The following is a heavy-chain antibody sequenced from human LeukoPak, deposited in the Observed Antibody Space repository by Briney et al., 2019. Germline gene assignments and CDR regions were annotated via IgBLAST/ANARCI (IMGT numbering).Heavy chain of an antibody. J-gene: IGHJ5*02. Sequence: PGRSPRLSCAASGFTFSSYAMHWVRQAPGKGLEWVAVISYDGSNKYYADSVKGRFTISRDDSKNTLYLQMNSLRAEDTAVYYCARGPYYDFWSGYYNPEYNWFDPWGQGTLVTVSS. CDR2: ISYDGSNK. CDR1: GFTFSSYA. D-gene: IGHD3-3*01. CDR3: ARGPYYDFWSGYYNPEYNWFDP. V-gene: IGHV3-30-3*01.